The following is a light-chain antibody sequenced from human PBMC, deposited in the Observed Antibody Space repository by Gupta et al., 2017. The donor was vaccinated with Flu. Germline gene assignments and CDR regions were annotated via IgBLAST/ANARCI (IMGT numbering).Light chain of an antibody. CDR2: AAS. CDR1: HSNRNY. CDR3: QQDNNSPLT. Sequence: ASVADRITHKCRATHSNRNYLGWYQQKPGETPKLLMYAASTRQTGVPVRFSGSGSGTDFTHTISNLQAEDVVTYYWQQDNNSPLTFGEGTKVEIK. V-gene: IGKV1-16*01. J-gene: IGKJ4*01.